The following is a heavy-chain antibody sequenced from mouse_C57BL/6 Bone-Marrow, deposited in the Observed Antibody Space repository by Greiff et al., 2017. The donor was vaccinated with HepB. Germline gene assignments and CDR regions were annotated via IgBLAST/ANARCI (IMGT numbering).Heavy chain of an antibody. CDR3: TRSGVLYRSFAY. CDR1: GYTFTDYE. CDR2: IDPETGGT. D-gene: IGHD2-12*01. J-gene: IGHJ3*01. V-gene: IGHV1-15*01. Sequence: QVQLQQSGAELVRPGASVTLSCKASGYTFTDYEMHWVKQTPVHGLEWIGAIDPETGGTAYNQKFKGKAILTADKSSSTAYMERRSLTSEDSAVYYCTRSGVLYRSFAYWGQGTLVTVSA.